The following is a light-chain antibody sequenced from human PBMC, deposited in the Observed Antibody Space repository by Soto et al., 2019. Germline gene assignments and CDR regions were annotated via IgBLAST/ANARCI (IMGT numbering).Light chain of an antibody. V-gene: IGLV1-40*01. CDR3: QSYDNSLSGHVV. J-gene: IGLJ2*01. CDR2: GNN. Sequence: QPVLTQPPSVSGAPGQRVTISCTGRGSNIGAGFDVHWYQQFPGTAPKLLIYGNNNRPSGVPDRFSGSKSATSASLAITGLQAEDEADYYCQSYDNSLSGHVVFGGGTKLTVL. CDR1: GSNIGAGFD.